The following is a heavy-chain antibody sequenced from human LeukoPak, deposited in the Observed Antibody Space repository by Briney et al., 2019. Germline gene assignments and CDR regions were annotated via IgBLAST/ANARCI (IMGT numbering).Heavy chain of an antibody. J-gene: IGHJ4*02. CDR2: IYYSGST. CDR1: GGSINSSSYY. D-gene: IGHD3-22*01. V-gene: IGHV4-39*07. CDR3: ARIRITMIVGGYLDY. Sequence: SETLSLTCTVSGGSINSSSYYWGWIRQPPGKGLEWIGSIYYSGSTYYNPSLKSRVTISVDTSKNQFSLKLSSVTAADTAVYYCARIRITMIVGGYLDYWGQGTLVTVSS.